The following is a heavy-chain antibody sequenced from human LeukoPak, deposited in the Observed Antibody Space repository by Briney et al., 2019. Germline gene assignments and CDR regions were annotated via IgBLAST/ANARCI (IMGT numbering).Heavy chain of an antibody. D-gene: IGHD5-12*01. CDR1: RSTFVNYW. CDR2: INPGDSNT. Sequence: GESLKISCKDSRSTFVNYWIARVRQMPGEGLEWMGIINPGDSNTRYRPSFQGQVTISADKSVSTAYLEWSSLKASDTAMYYCVSRAYSGYDAWGQGTLVTVSS. J-gene: IGHJ5*02. CDR3: VSRAYSGYDA. V-gene: IGHV5-51*01.